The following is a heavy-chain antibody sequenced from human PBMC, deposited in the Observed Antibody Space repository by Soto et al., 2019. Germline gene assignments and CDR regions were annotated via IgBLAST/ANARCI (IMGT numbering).Heavy chain of an antibody. Sequence: PGGSLRLSCAASGFTFSSYSMNWVRQAPGKGLEWVSSISSSSSYIYYADSVKGRFTISRDNAKNSLYLQMNSLRAEDTAVYYCARVGAAAAPPEERWGQGTLVTVSS. CDR1: GFTFSSYS. CDR2: ISSSSSYI. V-gene: IGHV3-21*01. D-gene: IGHD6-13*01. J-gene: IGHJ4*02. CDR3: ARVGAAAAPPEER.